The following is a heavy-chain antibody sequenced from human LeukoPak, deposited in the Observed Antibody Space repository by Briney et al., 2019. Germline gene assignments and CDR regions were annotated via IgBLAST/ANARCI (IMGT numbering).Heavy chain of an antibody. D-gene: IGHD6-13*01. CDR2: IRFDLSNK. CDR3: AKDLRIVATGTTGDY. J-gene: IGHJ4*02. CDR1: GFTFSSYG. Sequence: PGGSLRLSCAASGFTFSSYGMHWVRQAPGKGLEWVGFIRFDLSNKFHADSVKGRFTISRDNSKNTLYLQMNSLRADDTAVYYCAKDLRIVATGTTGDYWGQGTLVTVSS. V-gene: IGHV3-30*02.